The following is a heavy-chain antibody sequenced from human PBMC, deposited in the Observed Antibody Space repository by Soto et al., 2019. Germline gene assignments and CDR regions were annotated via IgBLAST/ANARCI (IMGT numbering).Heavy chain of an antibody. Sequence: WSLRLSCLASGFTFSDYAMTWVRHVPGRGLEWVASLDGAGGSTYYADSVRGRFTISRDNSQNTLFLQMKRLTVDDTAIYYCAAPRDEYGSGVSWFTYGMDIWGQGTTVTV. CDR3: AAPRDEYGSGVSWFTYGMDI. V-gene: IGHV3-23*01. CDR1: GFTFSDYA. CDR2: LDGAGGST. D-gene: IGHD3-10*01. J-gene: IGHJ6*02.